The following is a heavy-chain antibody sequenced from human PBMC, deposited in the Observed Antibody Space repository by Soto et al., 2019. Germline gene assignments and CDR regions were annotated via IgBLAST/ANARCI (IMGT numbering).Heavy chain of an antibody. CDR1: GGTFSNYT. D-gene: IGHD2-2*01. Sequence: QVQLVQSGAEVKKPGSSVKVFCKASGGTFSNYTISWVRQAPGQGLEWMGGIIPVFGTTDYEQEFQGRVTITADESTSTAYMKLSSLRSADTAVYYCARSSPYIVVRKPTGNQDYYGMDVWGQGTTVTVSS. J-gene: IGHJ6*02. V-gene: IGHV1-69*01. CDR3: ARSSPYIVVRKPTGNQDYYGMDV. CDR2: IIPVFGTT.